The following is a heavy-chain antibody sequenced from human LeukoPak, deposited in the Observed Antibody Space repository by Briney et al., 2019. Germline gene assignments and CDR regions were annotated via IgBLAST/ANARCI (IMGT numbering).Heavy chain of an antibody. Sequence: PGGSLRLSCAASGFTFDRFTIHWVRHTPGKGLEWVSLINRRGHTFYADSVKGRFTISRDNSRNSVFLQMSSLRPEDTALYHCAKEVDCPSDCLFFHSWGQGTLVTVSS. CDR3: AKEVDCPSDCLFFHS. D-gene: IGHD2-21*02. CDR1: GFTFDRFT. CDR2: INRRGHT. V-gene: IGHV3-43*01. J-gene: IGHJ4*02.